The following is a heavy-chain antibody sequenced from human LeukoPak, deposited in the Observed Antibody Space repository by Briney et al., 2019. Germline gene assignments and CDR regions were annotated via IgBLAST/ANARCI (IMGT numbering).Heavy chain of an antibody. CDR3: ARRSGTTPWFDP. CDR2: IYYSGST. CDR1: GGSISSYY. D-gene: IGHD1-1*01. V-gene: IGHV4-59*08. J-gene: IGHJ5*02. Sequence: SETLSLTCTVSGGSISSYYWSWIRQPPGKGLEWIGYIYYSGSTNYNPSLKSRVTISVDTSKNQFSLKLSSVTAADTAVYYCARRSGTTPWFDPWGQGTLVTVSS.